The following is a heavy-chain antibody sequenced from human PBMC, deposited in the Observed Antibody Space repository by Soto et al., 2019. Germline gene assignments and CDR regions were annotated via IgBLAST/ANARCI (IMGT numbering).Heavy chain of an antibody. V-gene: IGHV1-24*01. CDR3: AADLAIADSDY. D-gene: IGHD3-16*01. J-gene: IGHJ4*02. Sequence: QVQLVQSGAEVKKPGASVKVSCKLSGNTLTELSIHWVRQAPGKGLEWMGAFDPEERETIYSQQFQGRVTMTQDTSTDTAYMQLTSLSHEDTAVYYCAADLAIADSDYWGQGTLVTVSS. CDR2: FDPEERET. CDR1: GNTLTELS.